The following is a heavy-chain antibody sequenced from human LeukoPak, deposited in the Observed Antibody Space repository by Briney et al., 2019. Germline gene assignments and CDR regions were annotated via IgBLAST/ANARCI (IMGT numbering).Heavy chain of an antibody. CDR2: ISSTGNYI. CDR3: ARVSTGPV. J-gene: IGHJ4*02. D-gene: IGHD1-1*01. V-gene: IGHV3-21*01. CDR1: GFIFSNFN. Sequence: GGSLRLSCVGSGFIFSNFNMNWVRQAPGKGLEWVSSISSTGNYIHYADSVKGRFTISRDNAQKSLYLQMNSLRVEDSAAYYCARVSTGPVWGQGTLATVSS.